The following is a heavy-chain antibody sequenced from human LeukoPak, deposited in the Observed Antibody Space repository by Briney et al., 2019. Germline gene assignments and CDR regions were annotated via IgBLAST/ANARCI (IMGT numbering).Heavy chain of an antibody. CDR2: INHSGST. V-gene: IGHV4-34*01. Sequence: SETLSLTCAVYAGSFSGYYWSWIRQPPGKGLEWIGEINHSGSTNYNPSLKSRVTISVDTSKNQFSLKLSSVTAADTAVYYCARGGFARSNYYGSGSYYNFLDYWGQGTLVTVSS. J-gene: IGHJ4*02. CDR3: ARGGFARSNYYGSGSYYNFLDY. CDR1: AGSFSGYY. D-gene: IGHD3-10*01.